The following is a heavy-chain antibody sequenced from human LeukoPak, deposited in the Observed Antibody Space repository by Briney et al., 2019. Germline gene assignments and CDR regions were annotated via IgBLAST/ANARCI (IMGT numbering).Heavy chain of an antibody. CDR2: IYYSGST. CDR1: GGSISSYY. CDR3: ARGGDILTGYTDY. Sequence: PSETLSLTCTVSGGSISSYYWSWIRRPPGKGLEWIGYIYYSGSTNYNPSLKSRVTISVDTSKNQFSLKLSSVTAADTAVYYCARGGDILTGYTDYWGQGTLVTVSS. D-gene: IGHD3-9*01. V-gene: IGHV4-59*08. J-gene: IGHJ4*02.